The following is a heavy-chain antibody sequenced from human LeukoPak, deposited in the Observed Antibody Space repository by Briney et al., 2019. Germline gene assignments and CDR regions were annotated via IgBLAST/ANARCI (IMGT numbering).Heavy chain of an antibody. J-gene: IGHJ4*02. CDR1: GFTFSSYG. Sequence: GGSLRLSCAASGFTFSSYGMHWVRQAPGKGLEWVAVIWYDGSNKYYADSVKSRFTISRDNSKNTLYLQMNSLRAEDTAVYYCARDHRPYYDILTGYYDYWGQGTLVTVSS. CDR3: ARDHRPYYDILTGYYDY. V-gene: IGHV3-33*01. D-gene: IGHD3-9*01. CDR2: IWYDGSNK.